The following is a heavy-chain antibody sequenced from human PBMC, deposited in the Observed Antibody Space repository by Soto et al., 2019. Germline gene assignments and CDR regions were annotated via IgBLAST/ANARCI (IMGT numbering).Heavy chain of an antibody. J-gene: IGHJ4*02. CDR3: TTDWPAYYYDSSGFG. D-gene: IGHD3-22*01. Sequence: EVQLVESGGGLVKPGGSLRLSCAASGFTFSNAWMNWVRQAPGKGLEWVGRIKSKTDGGTTDYAAPVKGRFTISRDDSKNTLYLQMNSLKTEDTAVYYCTTDWPAYYYDSSGFGGGQGTLVTVSS. CDR1: GFTFSNAW. V-gene: IGHV3-15*07. CDR2: IKSKTDGGTT.